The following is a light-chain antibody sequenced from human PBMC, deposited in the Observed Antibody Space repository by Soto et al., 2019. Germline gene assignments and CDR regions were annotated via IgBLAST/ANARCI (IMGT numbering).Light chain of an antibody. CDR3: LQDYSYPWT. CDR1: QDIRND. CDR2: AAS. Sequence: AIQMTQYPSSLSASVGDRVTITCRASQDIRNDLGWYQQKPGKAPKVLIYAASSLQSGVPSRFSGSGSGTDFTLTISSRQPEDFATYYCLQDYSYPWTVGQGTKVEIK. J-gene: IGKJ1*01. V-gene: IGKV1-6*01.